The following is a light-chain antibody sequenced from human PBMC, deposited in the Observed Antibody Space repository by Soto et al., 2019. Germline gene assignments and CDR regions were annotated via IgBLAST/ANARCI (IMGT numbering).Light chain of an antibody. Sequence: DIQMTQSPSSLSASVGDRVTITCQASQDISNYLNWYQQKPGKAPKFLIYDASNLETGVPSRFSGSRSGTDFTFTISSLQPEDIATYYCQQYDNLPITFGQGTRLEIK. CDR2: DAS. V-gene: IGKV1-33*01. CDR1: QDISNY. J-gene: IGKJ5*01. CDR3: QQYDNLPIT.